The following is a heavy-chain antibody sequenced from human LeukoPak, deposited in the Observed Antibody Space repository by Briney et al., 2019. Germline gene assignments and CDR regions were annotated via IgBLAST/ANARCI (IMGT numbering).Heavy chain of an antibody. CDR1: GNSISSAHY. J-gene: IGHJ6*03. CDR3: ARVGRYYYYYYMDV. Sequence: SETLSLTCTVSGNSISSAHYWGWIRQPPGKGLEWIGSIYHSGGTYYNPSLKSRVTISVDTSKNQFSLKLSSVTAADTAVYYCARVGRYYYYYYMDVWGKGTTVTVSS. V-gene: IGHV4-38-2*02. CDR2: IYHSGGT.